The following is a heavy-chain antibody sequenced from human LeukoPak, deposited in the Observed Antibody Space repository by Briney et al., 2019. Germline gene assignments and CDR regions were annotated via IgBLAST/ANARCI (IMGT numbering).Heavy chain of an antibody. CDR2: FDPEDGET. Sequence: ASVKVSCKVSGYTLTELSTQWVRQAPGKGLEWMGGFDPEDGETIYAQKFQGRVTMTEDTATDTAYMELSSLRSEDTAVYYCARCNWNRGLYYYYYYYMDVWGKGTTVTISS. V-gene: IGHV1-24*01. CDR3: ARCNWNRGLYYYYYYYMDV. CDR1: GYTLTELS. J-gene: IGHJ6*03. D-gene: IGHD1-20*01.